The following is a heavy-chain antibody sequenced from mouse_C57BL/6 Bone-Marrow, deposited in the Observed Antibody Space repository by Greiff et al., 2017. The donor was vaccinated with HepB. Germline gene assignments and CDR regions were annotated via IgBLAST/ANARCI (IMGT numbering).Heavy chain of an antibody. CDR1: GYSITSGYY. J-gene: IGHJ3*01. CDR3: ARDPPLLSY. V-gene: IGHV3-6*01. Sequence: EVKLMESGPGLVKPSQSLSLTCSVTGYSITSGYYWNWIRQFPGNKLEWMGYISYDGSNNYNPSLKNRISITLDTSKNQFFLKLNSVTTEYTATYYCARDPPLLSYWGQGTLVTVSA. D-gene: IGHD2-1*01. CDR2: ISYDGSN.